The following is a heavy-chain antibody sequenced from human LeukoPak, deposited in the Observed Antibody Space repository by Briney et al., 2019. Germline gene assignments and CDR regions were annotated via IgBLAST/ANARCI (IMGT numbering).Heavy chain of an antibody. J-gene: IGHJ4*02. Sequence: PGGSLRLSCAASGFTFSSYSMNWVRQAPGKGLEWVAVISYDGSNKYYADSVKGRFTISRDNSKNTLYLQMNSLRAEDTAVYYCARYDRGSFDYWGQGTLVTVSS. D-gene: IGHD1-26*01. CDR2: ISYDGSNK. V-gene: IGHV3-30*03. CDR3: ARYDRGSFDY. CDR1: GFTFSSYS.